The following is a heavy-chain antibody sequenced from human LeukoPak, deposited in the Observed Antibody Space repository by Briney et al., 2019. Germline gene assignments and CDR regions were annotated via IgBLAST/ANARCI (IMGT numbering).Heavy chain of an antibody. CDR3: ARDSITGRRGGRGYNWFDP. CDR1: GDSVSSNSAA. Sequence: SQTLSLTCAISGDSVSSNSAAWNWIRQSPSRGLEWLGRTYYRSKWYNDYAVSVKGRITINPDTSKNQFSLQLNSVTPEDTAVYYCARDSITGRRGGRGYNWFDPWGQGTLVTVSS. D-gene: IGHD5-24*01. V-gene: IGHV6-1*01. CDR2: TYYRSKWYN. J-gene: IGHJ5*02.